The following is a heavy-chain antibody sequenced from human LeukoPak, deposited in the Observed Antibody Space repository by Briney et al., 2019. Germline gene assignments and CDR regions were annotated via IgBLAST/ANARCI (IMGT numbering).Heavy chain of an antibody. CDR1: GHSLTNYW. Sequence: GESLKISCKGSGHSLTNYWIGWVRQMPGKGLEWMGMIYLGDSDTRYSPSFQGQVTISADKSISTAYLQWSSLKASDTAMYYCARHSRGVAAADFDYWGQGTLVTVSS. V-gene: IGHV5-51*01. J-gene: IGHJ4*02. CDR3: ARHSRGVAAADFDY. D-gene: IGHD6-13*01. CDR2: IYLGDSDT.